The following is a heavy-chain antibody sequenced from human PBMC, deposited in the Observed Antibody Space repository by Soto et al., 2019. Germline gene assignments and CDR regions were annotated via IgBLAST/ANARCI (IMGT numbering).Heavy chain of an antibody. D-gene: IGHD3-22*01. V-gene: IGHV3-73*01. CDR1: GFTFHGST. J-gene: IGHJ4*02. CDR2: ISIKPNNYAT. Sequence: GESLKISCVGSGFTFHGSTMHWVRQASGKGLEWIGLISIKPNNYATVYAASVTGRFTISRDDSNNTAYLQMNSLKTEDTAMYYCVRAYENRNYYFDYGGRGTLVRVS. CDR3: VRAYENRNYYFDY.